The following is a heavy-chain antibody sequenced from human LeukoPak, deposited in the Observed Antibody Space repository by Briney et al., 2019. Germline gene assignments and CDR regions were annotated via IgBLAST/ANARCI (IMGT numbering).Heavy chain of an antibody. CDR3: SNGIYDRSY. CDR2: IKQDGSEA. V-gene: IGHV3-7*01. Sequence: PGGSLRLSCAASGFTFTTYWMARVRQAPGKGLEWVANIKQDGSEAVYADSVRGRFTISRDNAKNSLYLQMNSLRVEDTAVYYCSNGIYDRSYWGQGTLVTVSS. D-gene: IGHD2-8*01. CDR1: GFTFTTYW. J-gene: IGHJ4*02.